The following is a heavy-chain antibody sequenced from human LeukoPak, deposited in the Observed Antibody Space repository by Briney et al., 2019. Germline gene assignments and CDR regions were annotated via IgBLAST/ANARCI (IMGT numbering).Heavy chain of an antibody. D-gene: IGHD2-15*01. V-gene: IGHV4-34*01. J-gene: IGHJ6*02. CDR2: INHSGST. Sequence: PSETLSLTCAVYGGPFSGYYWSWIRQPPGKGLEWIGEINHSGSTNYNPSLKSRVTISVDTSKNQFSLKLSSVTAADTAVYYCARGYCSGGSCYSNYYYYYGMDVWGQGTTVTVSS. CDR3: ARGYCSGGSCYSNYYYYYGMDV. CDR1: GGPFSGYY.